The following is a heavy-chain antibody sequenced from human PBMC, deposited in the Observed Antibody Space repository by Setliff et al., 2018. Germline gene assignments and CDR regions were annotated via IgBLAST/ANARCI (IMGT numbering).Heavy chain of an antibody. CDR3: ATWLSWELQMFNAFDI. D-gene: IGHD1-26*01. CDR2: IWYDGSDQ. V-gene: IGHV3-30*02. J-gene: IGHJ3*02. CDR1: GFTFSSYG. Sequence: GGSLRLSCAASGFTFSSYGMHWVRQAPGKGLEWVAVIWYDGSDQAYADSVKGRFTIARDNSKNTLYLQMNSLRPEDTAVYYCATWLSWELQMFNAFDIWGQGTMVTVSS.